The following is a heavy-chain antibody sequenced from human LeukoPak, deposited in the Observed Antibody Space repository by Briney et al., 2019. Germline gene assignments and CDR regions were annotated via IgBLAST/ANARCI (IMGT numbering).Heavy chain of an antibody. V-gene: IGHV3-9*03. J-gene: IGHJ3*02. D-gene: IGHD3-10*01. CDR1: GFTFNDYA. CDR3: AKDLGRYYFSAFDM. CDR2: ISWNSGRI. Sequence: PGGSLRLSCAASGFTFNDYAMHWVRQAPGKGLEGVSGISWNSGRIGYADSVKGRFTISRDNAKTSLYLQMNSLRAEDMALYYCAKDLGRYYFSAFDMWGQGTMVTVSS.